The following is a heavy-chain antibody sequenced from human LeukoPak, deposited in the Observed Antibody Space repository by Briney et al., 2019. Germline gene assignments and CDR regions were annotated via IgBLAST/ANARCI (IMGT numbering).Heavy chain of an antibody. CDR2: IYSGGNT. J-gene: IGHJ6*04. V-gene: IGHV3-53*01. D-gene: IGHD1-14*01. Sequence: GGSLRLSCAASGFSVSNNYMSWVRQARCKGLEWISVIYSGGNTYYVDSVKGRFIISRDNSKNTVFLQMNALTDEDTAVYYCARDPTGASVWGKGTTVTVSS. CDR1: GFSVSNNY. CDR3: ARDPTGASV.